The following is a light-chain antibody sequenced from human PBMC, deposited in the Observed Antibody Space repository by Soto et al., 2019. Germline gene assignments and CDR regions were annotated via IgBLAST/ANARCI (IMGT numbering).Light chain of an antibody. CDR2: EVS. V-gene: IGLV2-8*01. J-gene: IGLJ2*01. Sequence: QSALTQPPSASGSPGQSVTISCTGTSSDVGGYNYVSWYQQHPGKAPKLMIYEVSTRPSGVPDRFSGSQSGNTASLTVSGLQAEDEADDYCSSYAGSNNLVFGGGTKLTVL. CDR3: SSYAGSNNLV. CDR1: SSDVGGYNY.